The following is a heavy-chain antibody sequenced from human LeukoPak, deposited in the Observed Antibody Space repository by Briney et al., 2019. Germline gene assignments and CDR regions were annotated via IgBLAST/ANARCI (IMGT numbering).Heavy chain of an antibody. CDR1: GYTFTSYG. D-gene: IGHD3-10*01. J-gene: IGHJ4*02. CDR3: ARGYYGSGSLVPFDY. CDR2: ISTYNGDT. V-gene: IGHV1-18*03. Sequence: ASVKVSCKASGYTFTSYGISRVRQAPGQGLEWMGGISTYNGDTNYAQNFQDRLTMTRDTSTSTAYMELRSLRSDDMAVYYCARGYYGSGSLVPFDYWGQGTLVTVSS.